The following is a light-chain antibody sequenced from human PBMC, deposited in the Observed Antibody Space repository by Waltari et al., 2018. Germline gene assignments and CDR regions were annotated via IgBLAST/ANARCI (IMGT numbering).Light chain of an antibody. V-gene: IGKV3-20*01. CDR1: QSVSSNS. CDR3: QQYDNLPRT. CDR2: GAS. J-gene: IGKJ2*01. Sequence: EIVLTQSPGTLSLSPGERATLSCRASQSVSSNSLAWYQQKYGQAPRLLIYGASSRATGIPDRFSGSGSGTDFTLTISSLQPEDIATYYCQQYDNLPRTFGQGTKLEIK.